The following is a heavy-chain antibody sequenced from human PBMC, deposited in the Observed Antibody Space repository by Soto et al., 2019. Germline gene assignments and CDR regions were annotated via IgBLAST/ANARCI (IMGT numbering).Heavy chain of an antibody. V-gene: IGHV4-34*01. CDR3: ASLNGGRFLDKGDY. J-gene: IGHJ4*02. Sequence: QVQLHQWGAGLLKPSETLSPTCGVYNGSFRGYYWTWVRQPPGKGLEGIGEINHFGSPNYNPSLKSRVAISIDTSKHQFSLSLRSLTAADTAVYYCASLNGGRFLDKGDYWGQGILVTVSS. CDR2: INHFGSP. D-gene: IGHD3-3*01. CDR1: NGSFRGYY.